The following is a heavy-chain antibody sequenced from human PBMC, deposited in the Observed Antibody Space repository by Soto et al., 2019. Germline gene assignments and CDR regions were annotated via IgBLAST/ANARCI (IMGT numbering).Heavy chain of an antibody. V-gene: IGHV4-34*01. J-gene: IGHJ4*02. Sequence: SETLSLTCAVYGGSFSGYYWSWIRQPPGKGLEWIGEINHSGSTNYNPSLKSRVTISVDTSKNQFSLKLSSVTAADTAVYYCARSITMVRGPPGYWGQGTLVTVSS. CDR3: ARSITMVRGPPGY. CDR2: INHSGST. CDR1: GGSFSGYY. D-gene: IGHD3-10*01.